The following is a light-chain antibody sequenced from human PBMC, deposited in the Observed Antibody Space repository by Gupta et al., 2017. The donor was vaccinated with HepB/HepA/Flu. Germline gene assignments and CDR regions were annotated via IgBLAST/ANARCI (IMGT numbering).Light chain of an antibody. V-gene: IGLV1-44*01. J-gene: IGLJ2*01. CDR2: NED. Sequence: QSILTQTPSTSGTPGQRVTISCSGSSSNIGENTVSWYQQFPGTAPSLLIYNEDQRPSGVPDRFSGSRSGTSASLAISGLRSEDEAEYYCSVWNNSPYGPVFGEGTKVTVL. CDR3: SVWNNSPYGPV. CDR1: SSNIGENT.